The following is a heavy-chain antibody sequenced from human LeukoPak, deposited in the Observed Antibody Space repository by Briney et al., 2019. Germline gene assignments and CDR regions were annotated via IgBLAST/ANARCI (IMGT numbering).Heavy chain of an antibody. CDR3: TTMDPDYDILTGYSLFDY. CDR2: IKSKTDGGTT. Sequence: GGSLRLSCAASGFTFSNAWMSWVRQAPGKGLEWVGRIKSKTDGGTTDYAAPVKGRFTISRDDSKNTLYLQVNSLKTEDTAVYYCTTMDPDYDILTGYSLFDYWGQGTLVTVSS. D-gene: IGHD3-9*01. CDR1: GFTFSNAW. V-gene: IGHV3-15*01. J-gene: IGHJ4*02.